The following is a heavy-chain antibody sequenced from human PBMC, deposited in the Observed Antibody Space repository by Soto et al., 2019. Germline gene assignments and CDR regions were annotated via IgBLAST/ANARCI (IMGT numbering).Heavy chain of an antibody. V-gene: IGHV1-18*01. CDR3: ESDPSHDGDNWYSDL. D-gene: IGHD4-17*01. Sequence: QVQLVQSGAEVKKPGASVKVSCKASGYTFTSYGISWVRQAPGQGLEWMGWISAYNGNTNYAQKLKGRGTETTVTSTSTAYRELRSLRSDDTAVYYGESDPSHDGDNWYSDLWGRGTLVTVSS. CDR1: GYTFTSYG. CDR2: ISAYNGNT. J-gene: IGHJ2*01.